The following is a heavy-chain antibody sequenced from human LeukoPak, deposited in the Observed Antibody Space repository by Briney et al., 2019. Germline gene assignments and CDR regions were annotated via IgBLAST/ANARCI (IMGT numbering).Heavy chain of an antibody. CDR3: AREPLSATPSDYYYGMDV. J-gene: IGHJ6*02. D-gene: IGHD2-15*01. CDR2: ISSSGGTI. CDR1: GFTFSSYE. Sequence: GGSLRLSCAASGFTFSSYEMNWVRQAPGKGLEWVSYISSSGGTIYYADSVKGRFTISRDNAKNSLYLQMNSLRAEDTAVYYCAREPLSATPSDYYYGMDVWGQGTTVTVSS. V-gene: IGHV3-48*03.